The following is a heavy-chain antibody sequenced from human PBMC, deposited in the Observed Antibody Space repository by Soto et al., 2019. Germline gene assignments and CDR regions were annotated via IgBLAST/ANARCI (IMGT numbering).Heavy chain of an antibody. J-gene: IGHJ6*02. CDR1: GFTFSSYA. D-gene: IGHD1-1*01. V-gene: IGHV3-30-3*01. CDR2: ISYDGSNK. Sequence: GGSLRLSCAASGFTFSSYAMHWVRQAPGKGLEWVAVISYDGSNKYYADSVKGRFTISRDNSKNTLYLQMNSLRAEDTAVYDCARRTMSYYYSGMDVWGQGTTVTVSS. CDR3: ARRTMSYYYSGMDV.